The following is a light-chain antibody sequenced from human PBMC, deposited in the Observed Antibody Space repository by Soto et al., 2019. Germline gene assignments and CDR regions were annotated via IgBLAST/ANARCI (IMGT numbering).Light chain of an antibody. CDR3: QQYEGLLWT. CDR1: ETISSSH. J-gene: IGKJ1*01. V-gene: IGKV3-20*01. CDR2: RSS. Sequence: EVVLTQSPGTLSLSPGARATLSCRASETISSSHLAWYQQTPGQAPRLLLYRSSTRATGIPDRFSGSGSGTDFTLTISRLEPADAAVYYCQQYEGLLWTFGQGTKLEIK.